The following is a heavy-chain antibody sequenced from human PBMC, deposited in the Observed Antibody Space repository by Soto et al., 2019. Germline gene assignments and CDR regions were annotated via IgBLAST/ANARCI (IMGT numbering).Heavy chain of an antibody. CDR1: GFTVSNDY. CDR2: IYSGGST. CDR3: ARDRIPTGMDV. Sequence: EVELVESGGGLVQPGGSLRLSCAASGFTVSNDYMSWVRQAPGKGLEWVSVIYSGGSTYYADSVKGRFTISRDNSKNTLYLQMNSLTAEDTAVYYCARDRIPTGMDVWGQGTTVTVSS. V-gene: IGHV3-66*01. J-gene: IGHJ6*02.